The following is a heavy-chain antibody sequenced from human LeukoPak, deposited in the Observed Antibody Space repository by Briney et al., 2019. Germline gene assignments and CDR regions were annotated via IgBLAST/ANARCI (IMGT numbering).Heavy chain of an antibody. Sequence: GGSLRLSCATSGFTFSNYVMTWVRQAPGKGLECVSAITGSGSNTYYGDSVTGRLTISRDNSKNTLYLQINSLGAEDTAVYYCAKGGPSRSQWLLLNYWGQGTLVTVSS. CDR2: ITGSGSNT. V-gene: IGHV3-23*01. CDR3: AKGGPSRSQWLLLNY. D-gene: IGHD6-19*01. J-gene: IGHJ4*02. CDR1: GFTFSNYV.